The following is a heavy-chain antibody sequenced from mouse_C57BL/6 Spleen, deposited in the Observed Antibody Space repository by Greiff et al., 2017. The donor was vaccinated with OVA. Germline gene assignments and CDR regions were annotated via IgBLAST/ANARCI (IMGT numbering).Heavy chain of an antibody. J-gene: IGHJ2*02. CDR2: IDPSDSET. Sequence: QVQLQQPGAELVRPGSSVKLSCKASGYTFTSYWMHWVKQRPIHGLEWIGNIDPSDSETPYNQKFKDKATLTVDKSSSTAYLLLSSLTSADSAVXYCSRSWSSGYLYYFDYWGPGTSLTVSS. CDR3: SRSWSSGYLYYFDY. CDR1: GYTFTSYW. V-gene: IGHV1-52*01. D-gene: IGHD3-2*02.